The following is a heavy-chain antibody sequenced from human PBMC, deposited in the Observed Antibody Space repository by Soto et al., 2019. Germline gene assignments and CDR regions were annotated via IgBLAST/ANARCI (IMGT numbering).Heavy chain of an antibody. D-gene: IGHD5-18*01. J-gene: IGHJ4*02. CDR3: ARHGYSYGGGYFDY. Sequence: EVQLVESGGGLVQPGGSLRLSCAASGFTVSSNYRSWVRQAPGKGLARVSVIYSGGSAYYADSVKGRFTSSRDNSKNTLYLQMNSLRAEDTAVYYCARHGYSYGGGYFDYWGQGTLVTVSS. CDR1: GFTVSSNY. CDR2: IYSGGSA. V-gene: IGHV3-66*04.